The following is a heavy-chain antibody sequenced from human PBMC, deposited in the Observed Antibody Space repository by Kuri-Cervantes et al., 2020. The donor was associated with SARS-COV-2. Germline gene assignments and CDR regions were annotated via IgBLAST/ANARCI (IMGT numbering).Heavy chain of an antibody. J-gene: IGHJ5*02. CDR1: GGSISSSGYY. Sequence: ESLKISCTVSGGSISSSGYYWGWIRQPPGKGLEWIGSIYYSGSTYYNPSLKSRVTISVDTSKNQFSLKLSSVTAADTAVYYCARDRGRIAAAGIGWFDPWGQGTLVTVSS. CDR2: IYYSGST. CDR3: ARDRGRIAAAGIGWFDP. V-gene: IGHV4-39*07. D-gene: IGHD6-13*01.